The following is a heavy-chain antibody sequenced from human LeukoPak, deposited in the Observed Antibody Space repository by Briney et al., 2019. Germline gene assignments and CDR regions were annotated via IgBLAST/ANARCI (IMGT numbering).Heavy chain of an antibody. J-gene: IGHJ4*02. V-gene: IGHV1-18*01. CDR2: ISAYNGNT. CDR3: ATRGYDYVWGRY. Sequence: ASVKVSCKASGGTFSSYATSWVRQAPGQGLEWMGWISAYNGNTNYAQKLQGRVTMTTDTSTSTAYMELRSLRSDDTAVYYCATRGYDYVWGRYWGQGTLVTVSS. D-gene: IGHD3-16*01. CDR1: GGTFSSYA.